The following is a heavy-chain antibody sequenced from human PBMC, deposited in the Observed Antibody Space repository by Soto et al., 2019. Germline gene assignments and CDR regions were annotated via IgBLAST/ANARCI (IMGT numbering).Heavy chain of an antibody. J-gene: IGHJ4*02. CDR2: ISGSGGST. Sequence: LRLSCAASGFTFSSYAMSWVRQAPGKGLEWVSAISGSGGSTYYADSVKGRFTISRDNSKNTLYLQMNSLRAEDTAVYYCAKDYYDSSGYYDYWGQGTLVTVSS. D-gene: IGHD3-22*01. CDR3: AKDYYDSSGYYDY. CDR1: GFTFSSYA. V-gene: IGHV3-23*01.